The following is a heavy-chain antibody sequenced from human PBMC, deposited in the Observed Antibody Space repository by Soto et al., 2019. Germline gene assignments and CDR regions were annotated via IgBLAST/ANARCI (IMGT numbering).Heavy chain of an antibody. CDR3: ARVSGIVVVATAKDPRSYYMDI. Sequence: SETLSLTCTVSGGSISGCPYHGTWNRQHPGSGLEWIGYIYYTGSTYYNPSLKSRVIMSVDTSNNQLSLKLSSVTAADTAVYFCARVSGIVVVATAKDPRSYYMDIWGRGTTVNVSS. CDR1: GGSISGCPYH. J-gene: IGHJ6*03. D-gene: IGHD2-15*01. V-gene: IGHV4-31*03. CDR2: IYYTGST.